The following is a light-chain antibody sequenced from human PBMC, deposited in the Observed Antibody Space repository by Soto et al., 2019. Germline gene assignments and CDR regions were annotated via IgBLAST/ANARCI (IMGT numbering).Light chain of an antibody. V-gene: IGLV2-23*01. CDR2: EAT. Sequence: QSVLTQPASVSGSPGQSITISCTGTSSDVGSYNLVSWYQQHPGKAPKLMIYEATKRPSGVSDRFSGSRSGNTASLTISGLQAEDEADYYCCSYARSSTYVFRTGTKVTVL. CDR1: SSDVGSYNL. CDR3: CSYARSSTYV. J-gene: IGLJ1*01.